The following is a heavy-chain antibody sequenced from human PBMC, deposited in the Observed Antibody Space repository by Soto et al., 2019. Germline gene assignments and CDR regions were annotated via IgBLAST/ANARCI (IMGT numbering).Heavy chain of an antibody. J-gene: IGHJ6*03. D-gene: IGHD1-26*01. CDR3: ARGDATLSAYYYSMDV. V-gene: IGHV3-74*01. Sequence: ELQLVESGGGLVQPGGSLRLSCVASGFTLSSYWMHWVRQAPGKGLVWVSRIHSDGSSRTYADSERGRLTISRDNAKNTLYLQMNSLRVEDTAVYYCARGDATLSAYYYSMDVWGKGNTVTVSS. CDR1: GFTLSSYW. CDR2: IHSDGSSR.